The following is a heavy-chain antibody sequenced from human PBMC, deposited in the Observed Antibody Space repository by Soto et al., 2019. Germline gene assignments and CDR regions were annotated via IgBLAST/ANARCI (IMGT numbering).Heavy chain of an antibody. CDR2: IWYDGSNK. V-gene: IGHV3-33*01. D-gene: IGHD5-12*01. CDR3: ARDSAWLFDS. Sequence: QVQLVESGGGVVQPGRSLRLSCAVSGFTYSSYGMHWVRQAPGKGLEWVAVIWYDGSNKYYADSVKGRFIISRDDSKNTLSLQRHSRSAEDPAVYYCARDSAWLFDSWGQGTLVTFSS. J-gene: IGHJ4*02. CDR1: GFTYSSYG.